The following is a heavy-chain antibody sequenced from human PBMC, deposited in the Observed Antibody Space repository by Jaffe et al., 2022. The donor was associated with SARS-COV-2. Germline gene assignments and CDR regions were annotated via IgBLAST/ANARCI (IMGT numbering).Heavy chain of an antibody. CDR1: GFTFSSYS. CDR3: AREDGDSWGDYYMDV. Sequence: EVQLVESGGGLVQPGGSLRLSCAASGFTFSSYSMNWVRQAPGKGLEWVSYISSSSSTIYYADSVKGRFTISRDNAKNSLYLQMNSLRAEDTAVYYCAREDGDSWGDYYMDVWGKGTTVTVSS. CDR2: ISSSSSTI. D-gene: IGHD4-17*01. V-gene: IGHV3-48*01. J-gene: IGHJ6*03.